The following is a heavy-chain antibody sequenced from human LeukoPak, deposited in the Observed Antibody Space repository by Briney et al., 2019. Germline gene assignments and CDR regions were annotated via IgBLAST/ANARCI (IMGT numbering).Heavy chain of an antibody. D-gene: IGHD2-15*01. CDR3: ARDFLGYCSGGSCYSGALDY. CDR2: TSYDGSNS. Sequence: GGSLRLSCAASGFTFSTYAMHWVRQAPGKGLEWVAVTSYDGSNSYYADSVKGRFTISRDNSENTLYLQMDSLRTEDTAVYYCARDFLGYCSGGSCYSGALDYWGQGTLVTVSS. V-gene: IGHV3-30*03. CDR1: GFTFSTYA. J-gene: IGHJ4*02.